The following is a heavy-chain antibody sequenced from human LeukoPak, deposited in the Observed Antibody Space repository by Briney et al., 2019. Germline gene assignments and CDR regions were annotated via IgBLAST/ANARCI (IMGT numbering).Heavy chain of an antibody. J-gene: IGHJ5*02. CDR1: GGSISSSNYY. V-gene: IGHV4-39*01. Sequence: SETLSLTCTVSGGSISSSNYYWGWILQPPGKGLEWIGSIYYSGSTFYNPSPKSRVTMSVDTSKNQFSLNLSSVTAADTAVYYCARLIIAAAGPGRWFDPWGQGTLVTVSS. D-gene: IGHD6-13*01. CDR2: IYYSGST. CDR3: ARLIIAAAGPGRWFDP.